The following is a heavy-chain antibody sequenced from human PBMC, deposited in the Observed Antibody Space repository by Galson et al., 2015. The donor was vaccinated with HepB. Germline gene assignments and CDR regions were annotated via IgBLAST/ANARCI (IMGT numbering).Heavy chain of an antibody. Sequence: SVKVSCKASGYTFTAFYMHWVRQAPGQGLEWMGWVNPNSGDTKYAQKFQDRVTMTRDTSIDTAYMELSSLESDDTAIYCCASGSSPTQRSNMDYFDSWGQGTLVTVSS. J-gene: IGHJ4*02. D-gene: IGHD6-13*01. CDR2: VNPNSGDT. CDR1: GYTFTAFY. CDR3: ASGSSPTQRSNMDYFDS. V-gene: IGHV1-2*02.